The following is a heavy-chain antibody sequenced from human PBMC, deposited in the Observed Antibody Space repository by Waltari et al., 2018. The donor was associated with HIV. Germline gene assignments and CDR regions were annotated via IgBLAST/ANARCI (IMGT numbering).Heavy chain of an antibody. CDR3: SRAGGYSSRAAGPS. D-gene: IGHD6-13*01. J-gene: IGHJ4*02. CDR2: IRNKTNGGTT. Sequence: EVQLVESGGGLVQPGGSLRLSCAASGFTFSYYYMSGVRQAPGKGLEWVGFIRNKTNGGTTEKTKSVKGRFTISRDDSKSITYLQMKSLKTEDTAVYYCSRAGGYSSRAAGPSGGQGTLVTVSS. CDR1: GFTFSYYY. V-gene: IGHV3-49*04.